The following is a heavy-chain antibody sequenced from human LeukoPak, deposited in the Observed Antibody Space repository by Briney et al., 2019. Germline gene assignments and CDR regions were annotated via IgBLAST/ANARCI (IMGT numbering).Heavy chain of an antibody. D-gene: IGHD4-11*01. CDR2: IYHSGRT. V-gene: IGHV4-38-2*02. CDR3: ARVGFSTVTTSSLDY. CDR1: GYSISSGYY. Sequence: PSETLSLTCTASGYSISSGYYWGWIRQPPGKGLGWIGSIYHSGRTYYNPSLKSRVTISVDTSKNQFSLKLSSVTAADTAVYYCARVGFSTVTTSSLDYWGQGTLVTVSS. J-gene: IGHJ4*02.